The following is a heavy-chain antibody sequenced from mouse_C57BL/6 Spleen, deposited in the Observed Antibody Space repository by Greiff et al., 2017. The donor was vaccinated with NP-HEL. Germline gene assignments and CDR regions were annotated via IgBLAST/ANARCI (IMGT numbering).Heavy chain of an antibody. J-gene: IGHJ2*01. CDR3: ARELRGGYFDY. V-gene: IGHV3-1*01. Sequence: EVKVEESGPGMVKPSQSLSLTCTVTGYSITSGYDWQWIRHFPGNKLEWMGYISYSGSTNYNPSLKSRISITHDTSKNHFFLKLNSVTTEDTATYYCARELRGGYFDYWGQGTTLTVSS. CDR1: GYSITSGYD. CDR2: ISYSGST.